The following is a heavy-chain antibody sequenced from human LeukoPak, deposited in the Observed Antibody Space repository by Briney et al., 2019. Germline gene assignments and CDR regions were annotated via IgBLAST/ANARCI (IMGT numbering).Heavy chain of an antibody. D-gene: IGHD3-22*01. CDR2: INWNGGST. CDR1: GFTFDDYG. J-gene: IGHJ4*02. CDR3: ARCLFDYYDSSGYCSADFDY. Sequence: GGSLRLSCAASGFTFDDYGMSWVRQAPGKGLEWVSGINWNGGSTGYADSVKGRFTISRDNAKNSLYLQMNSLRAEDTALYHCARCLFDYYDSSGYCSADFDYWGQGTLVTVSS. V-gene: IGHV3-20*01.